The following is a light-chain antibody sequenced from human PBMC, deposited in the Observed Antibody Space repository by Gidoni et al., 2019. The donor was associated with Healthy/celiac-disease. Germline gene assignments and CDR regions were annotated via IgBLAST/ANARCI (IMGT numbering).Light chain of an antibody. Sequence: QSPLTQPASVSGSPGQSITISCTGTSSDVGGYNYVSWYQQHPGKAPKLMIYEVSNRPSGVSNRFSGSKSGNTASLTISGLQAEDEADYYCSSYTSSSTEVFGGGTKLTVL. J-gene: IGLJ2*01. CDR1: SSDVGGYNY. CDR3: SSYTSSSTEV. V-gene: IGLV2-14*01. CDR2: EVS.